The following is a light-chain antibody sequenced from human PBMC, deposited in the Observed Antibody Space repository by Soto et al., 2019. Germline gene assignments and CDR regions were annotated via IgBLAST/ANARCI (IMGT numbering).Light chain of an antibody. CDR3: QQYDNLPPGT. J-gene: IGKJ3*01. Sequence: DIQMTQSPSSLSASVGDRVTNTCQASQDISNYLNWYQQKPGKAPKLLIYDASNLETGVPSRFSGSGSGTDFTFTISSLQPEDIATYYCQQYDNLPPGTFGPGTKVDIK. CDR1: QDISNY. CDR2: DAS. V-gene: IGKV1-33*01.